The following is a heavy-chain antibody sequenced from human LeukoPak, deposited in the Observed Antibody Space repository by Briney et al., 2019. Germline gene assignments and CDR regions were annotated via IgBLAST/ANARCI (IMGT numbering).Heavy chain of an antibody. CDR1: GYPFTAYY. CDR2: INPNSGGT. D-gene: IGHD2-15*01. J-gene: IGHJ5*02. V-gene: IGHV1-2*02. Sequence: ASVKVSCKASGYPFTAYYMHWVRQAPGQGLEWMGWINPNSGGTNYAQKFQGRVTMTRDTSISTAYMELSRLRSDDTAVYYCARDNCSGGSCYVFDPWGQGTLVTVSS. CDR3: ARDNCSGGSCYVFDP.